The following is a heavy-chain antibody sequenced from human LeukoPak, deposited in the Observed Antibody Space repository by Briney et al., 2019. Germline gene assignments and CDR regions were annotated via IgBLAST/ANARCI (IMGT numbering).Heavy chain of an antibody. D-gene: IGHD3-10*01. Sequence: PETLSLTCAVYGGSFSGYYWSWIRQPPGKGLEWIGEINHSGSTNYNPSLKSRVTISVDTSKNQFSLKLSSVTAADTAVYYCAREIRSYGSGSYYNRGYYYYYGMDVWGKGTTVTVSS. J-gene: IGHJ6*04. CDR2: INHSGST. CDR3: AREIRSYGSGSYYNRGYYYYYGMDV. V-gene: IGHV4-34*01. CDR1: GGSFSGYY.